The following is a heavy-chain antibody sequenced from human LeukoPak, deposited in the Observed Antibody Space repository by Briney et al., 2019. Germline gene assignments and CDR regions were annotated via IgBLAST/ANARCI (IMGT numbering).Heavy chain of an antibody. CDR3: ARGDDSSGYQYFDY. CDR2: ISAYNGNT. Sequence: ASVKVSCKASGYTFTSYGISWVRQAPGQGLEWMGWISAYNGNTNYAQKLQGRVTMTTDTSTGTAYMELRSLRSDDAAVYYCARGDDSSGYQYFDYWGQGTLVTVSS. J-gene: IGHJ4*02. V-gene: IGHV1-18*01. CDR1: GYTFTSYG. D-gene: IGHD3-22*01.